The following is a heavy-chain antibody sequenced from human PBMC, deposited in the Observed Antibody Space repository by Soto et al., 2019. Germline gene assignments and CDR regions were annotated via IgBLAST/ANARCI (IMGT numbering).Heavy chain of an antibody. CDR3: ARSVGDYYYGMDV. Sequence: ASETLSLTCTASGASITSTSYHWGRIRQPPGKGLEWIGNFYYSGSTYYNPSLRSRVTISVDASKNQFSVKVSSVTATDTAVYYCARSVGDYYYGMDVWGQGTTVTVSS. V-gene: IGHV4-39*01. D-gene: IGHD1-26*01. J-gene: IGHJ6*02. CDR1: GASITSTSYH. CDR2: FYYSGST.